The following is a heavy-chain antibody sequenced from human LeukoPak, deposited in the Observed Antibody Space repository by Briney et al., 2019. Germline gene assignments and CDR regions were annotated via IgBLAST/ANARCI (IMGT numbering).Heavy chain of an antibody. J-gene: IGHJ5*02. D-gene: IGHD2-2*01. CDR2: IFYGGST. V-gene: IGHV4-59*01. Sequence: SETLSLTCTVPGVSITTYYWSWIRQPPGKGLEWIGYIFYGGSTTCNPSLKSRVTISADTSKNQFSLRLSSVTAAATAVYYCARGGAHYQMPRWWFDPWGQGTLVTVSS. CDR1: GVSITTYY. CDR3: ARGGAHYQMPRWWFDP.